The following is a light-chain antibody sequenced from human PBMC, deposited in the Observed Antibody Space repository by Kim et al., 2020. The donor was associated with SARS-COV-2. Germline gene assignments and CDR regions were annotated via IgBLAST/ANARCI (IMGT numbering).Light chain of an antibody. CDR1: QNINTW. CDR3: QQYSMSYT. CDR2: KAS. V-gene: IGKV1-5*03. Sequence: IQMTQSPSTLSASLGDRVTITCRASQNINTWLAWYQQKPGNAPKLLIYKASSLQSGVQSRFSGSGSGTEFTLTISGLQPDDFATYYCQQYSMSYTFGQGTKLEI. J-gene: IGKJ2*01.